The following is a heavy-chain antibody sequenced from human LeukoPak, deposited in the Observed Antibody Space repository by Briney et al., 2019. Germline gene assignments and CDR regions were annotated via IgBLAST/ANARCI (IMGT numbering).Heavy chain of an antibody. J-gene: IGHJ4*02. CDR2: IYSGGST. D-gene: IGHD3-22*01. V-gene: IGHV3-53*04. Sequence: GGSLRLSCAASGFTFSSYAMSWLRQAPGKGLEWVSVIYSGGSTYYADSVKGRFTISRHNSKNTLYLQMNSLRAEDTAVYYCARGKLDYYDSSGYYRPVGYYFDYWGQGTLVTVSS. CDR1: GFTFSSYA. CDR3: ARGKLDYYDSSGYYRPVGYYFDY.